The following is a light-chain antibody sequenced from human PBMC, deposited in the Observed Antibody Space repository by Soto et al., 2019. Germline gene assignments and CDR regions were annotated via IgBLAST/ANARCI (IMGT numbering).Light chain of an antibody. CDR1: RSVLYSSNNKNY. J-gene: IGKJ2*01. CDR3: QQCYSTPQT. Sequence: DIVMTQSPDSLTVSLGERATINCKSTRSVLYSSNNKNYLAWYQQKPGQPPKLLIYWASTRESGVPDRFSGSGSGTDFTLTISSLQAEDVAVYYCQQCYSTPQTFGQGTKLEIK. CDR2: WAS. V-gene: IGKV4-1*01.